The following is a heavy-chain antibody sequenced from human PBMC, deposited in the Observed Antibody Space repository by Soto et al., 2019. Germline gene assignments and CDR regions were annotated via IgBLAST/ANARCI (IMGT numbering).Heavy chain of an antibody. CDR3: ATQRFVDYYGMDV. CDR1: GYTFTSYG. Sequence: QVQLVQSGAEVKQPGASVKVSCKASGYTFTSYGISWVRQAPGQGLEWMGWISAYNGNTNYVQKFQGRVTMDTDTXTSTAYMELRRLRSDDTAVYYWATQRFVDYYGMDVWGQGTKVTVSS. D-gene: IGHD2-21*01. CDR2: ISAYNGNT. V-gene: IGHV1-18*01. J-gene: IGHJ6*02.